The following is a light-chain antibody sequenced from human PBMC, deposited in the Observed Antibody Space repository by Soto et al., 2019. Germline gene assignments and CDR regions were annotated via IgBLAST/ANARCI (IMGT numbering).Light chain of an antibody. Sequence: QSVLTQPASVSGSPGQSITFSCTGTSSDVGGFNYVSWYQQHPGKAPTLIIYEVSNRPSGVSRRFSGSKSGKTASLTISGLQAEDEADYYCSSYTSSSTLFGGGTKVTVL. J-gene: IGLJ2*01. CDR3: SSYTSSSTL. CDR2: EVS. CDR1: SSDVGGFNY. V-gene: IGLV2-14*01.